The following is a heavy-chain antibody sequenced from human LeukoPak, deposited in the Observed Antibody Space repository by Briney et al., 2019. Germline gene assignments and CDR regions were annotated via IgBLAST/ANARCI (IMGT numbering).Heavy chain of an antibody. J-gene: IGHJ5*02. Sequence: GGSLRLSCAASGFTFSSYAMSWVRQASGKGLEWVSAISGSGGSTYYADSVKGRFTISRDNSKNTLYLQMNSLRAEDTAVYYCAKDSCSSTSCYISGFFDPWGQGTLVTVSS. CDR3: AKDSCSSTSCYISGFFDP. V-gene: IGHV3-23*01. CDR1: GFTFSSYA. D-gene: IGHD2-2*02. CDR2: ISGSGGST.